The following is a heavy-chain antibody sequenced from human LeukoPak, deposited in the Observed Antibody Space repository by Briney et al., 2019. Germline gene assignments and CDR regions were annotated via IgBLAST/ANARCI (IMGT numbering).Heavy chain of an antibody. J-gene: IGHJ3*02. Sequence: VASVKVSCKASGGTFSSYAISWVRQAPGQGLEWMGGIIPIFGTANYAQKFQGRVTITADESTSTAYMELSSLRVEDTAVYYCARGDFSDYGDYVDAFDIWGQGTMVTVSS. D-gene: IGHD4-17*01. CDR1: GGTFSSYA. V-gene: IGHV1-69*13. CDR2: IIPIFGTA. CDR3: ARGDFSDYGDYVDAFDI.